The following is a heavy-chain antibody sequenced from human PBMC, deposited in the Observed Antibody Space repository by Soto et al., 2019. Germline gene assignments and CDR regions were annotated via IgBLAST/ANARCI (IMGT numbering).Heavy chain of an antibody. CDR3: AKEGRRFFFALSNWFDP. CDR1: GFTFSSYA. D-gene: IGHD3-10*01. CDR2: ISGSGGST. V-gene: IGHV3-23*01. Sequence: EVQLLESGGGLVQPGGSLRLSCAASGFTFSSYAMSWVRQAPGKGLEWVSAISGSGGSTYYADSVKGRFTISRDNSKNTLYLQMNSLRAEDTAVYYCAKEGRRFFFALSNWFDPWGQGTLVTVSS. J-gene: IGHJ5*02.